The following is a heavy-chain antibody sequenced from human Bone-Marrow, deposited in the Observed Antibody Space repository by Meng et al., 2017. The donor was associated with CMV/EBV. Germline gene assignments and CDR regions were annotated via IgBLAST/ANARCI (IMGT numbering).Heavy chain of an antibody. V-gene: IGHV3-21*01. J-gene: IGHJ4*02. D-gene: IGHD5-12*01. Sequence: EVQLVESGGXLVKHGGSXRISCAASGFTFSSYSMNWVRQAPGKGLEWVSSISSSSSYIYYADSVKGRFTISRDNAKNSLYLQMNSLRAEDTAVYYCARDGGGYVVYWGQGTLVTVSS. CDR1: GFTFSSYS. CDR3: ARDGGGYVVY. CDR2: ISSSSSYI.